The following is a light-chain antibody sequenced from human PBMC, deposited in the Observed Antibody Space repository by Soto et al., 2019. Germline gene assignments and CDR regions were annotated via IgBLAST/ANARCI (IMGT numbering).Light chain of an antibody. V-gene: IGKV1-12*01. CDR2: HTS. J-gene: IGKJ4*01. CDR3: QHADGLRALT. Sequence: DIQMTQSPPFVSASVGDRVTISCRASQDAGTWLSWFHQKPGGAPNLLIFHTSRLQRGVPSRFASRGSGTEFTLTISSMQPEDFGTYYCQHADGLRALTFGGGTTVEI. CDR1: QDAGTW.